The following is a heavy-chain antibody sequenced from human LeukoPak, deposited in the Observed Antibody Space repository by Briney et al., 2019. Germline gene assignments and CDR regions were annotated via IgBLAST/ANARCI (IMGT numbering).Heavy chain of an antibody. J-gene: IGHJ4*02. V-gene: IGHV3-9*03. Sequence: PGGSLRLSRAASGFTFDDYAMHWVRQAPGKGLEWVSGISWNSGSIGYADSVKGRFTISRDNAKNSLYLQMNSLRAEDMALYYCAKDGSSSYGGTTGFDYWGQGTLVTVSS. CDR3: AKDGSSSYGGTTGFDY. CDR2: ISWNSGSI. D-gene: IGHD4-23*01. CDR1: GFTFDDYA.